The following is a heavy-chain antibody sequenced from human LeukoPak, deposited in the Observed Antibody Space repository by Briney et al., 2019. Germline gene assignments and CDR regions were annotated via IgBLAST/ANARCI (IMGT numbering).Heavy chain of an antibody. CDR3: ARGSRLVRGVHNWFDP. CDR2: INHSGST. Sequence: PSETLSLTCAVYGGSFSGYYWSWIRQPPAKGLEWIGEINHSGSTNYNPSLKSRVTISVDTSKNQFSLKLSSVTAADTAVYYCARGSRLVRGVHNWFDPWGQGTLVTVSS. CDR1: GGSFSGYY. D-gene: IGHD3-10*01. V-gene: IGHV4-34*01. J-gene: IGHJ5*02.